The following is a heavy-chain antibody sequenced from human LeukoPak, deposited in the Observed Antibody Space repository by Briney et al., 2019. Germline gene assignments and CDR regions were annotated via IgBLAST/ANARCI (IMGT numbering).Heavy chain of an antibody. CDR1: GFTVSSNY. CDR2: IYSGGST. D-gene: IGHD3-9*01. V-gene: IGHV3-66*01. CDR3: ARGLRYFDWLLHDAFDI. Sequence: GGSLRLSCAASGFTVSSNYMSWVRQAPGKGLEWISVIYSGGSTYYADSVKGRFTISRDNAKNSLYLQMNSLRAEDTAVYYCARGLRYFDWLLHDAFDIWGQGTMVTVSS. J-gene: IGHJ3*02.